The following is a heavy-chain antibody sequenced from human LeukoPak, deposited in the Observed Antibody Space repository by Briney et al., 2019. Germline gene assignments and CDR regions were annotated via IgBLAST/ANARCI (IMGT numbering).Heavy chain of an antibody. J-gene: IGHJ3*01. CDR3: AKDIQLST. Sequence: GGSLRLSCAASGFTFSVAAMTWVRQAPGKGLEWVSLIGASGESTYYADSVKGRFTISRDNSKNTLSLRMNSLRVEDTAMYFCAKDIQLSTWGLGTMVTVSS. CDR2: IGASGEST. CDR1: GFTFSVAA. D-gene: IGHD5-24*01. V-gene: IGHV3-23*01.